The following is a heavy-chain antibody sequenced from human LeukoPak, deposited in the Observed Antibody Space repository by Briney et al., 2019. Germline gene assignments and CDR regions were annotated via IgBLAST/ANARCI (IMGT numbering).Heavy chain of an antibody. CDR2: IKQDGSEK. V-gene: IGHV3-7*01. D-gene: IGHD1-26*01. CDR1: GFMLSSYW. CDR3: AREGSQSASGTYPGND. Sequence: GCSLRLSCPASGFMLSSYWMSWLRQAPGKGLKWVANIKQDGSEKYYVDSVKGRFTISRDNAKNSLFLKMNRLRAEDTDVYFCAREGSQSASGTYPGNDWGQGTLVTVSS. J-gene: IGHJ4*02.